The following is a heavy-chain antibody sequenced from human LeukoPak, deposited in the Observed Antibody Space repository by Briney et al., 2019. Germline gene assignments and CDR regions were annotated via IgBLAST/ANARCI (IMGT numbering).Heavy chain of an antibody. CDR3: ARNAGYYYDSSADYWDAFDI. V-gene: IGHV5-51*01. Sequence: GESLKISCKGSGYSFTSYWIGWVRQMPGKGLGWMGIIYPGDSDTRYSPSFQGQVTISADKSISTAYLQWSSLKASDTAMYYCARNAGYYYDSSADYWDAFDIWGQGTMVTVSS. CDR1: GYSFTSYW. D-gene: IGHD3-22*01. CDR2: IYPGDSDT. J-gene: IGHJ3*02.